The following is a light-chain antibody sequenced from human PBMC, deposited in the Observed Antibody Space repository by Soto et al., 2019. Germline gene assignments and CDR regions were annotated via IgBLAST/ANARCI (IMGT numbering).Light chain of an antibody. V-gene: IGKV3-20*01. J-gene: IGKJ2*01. CDR1: QSINNNY. CDR3: HQYGSSPPHT. Sequence: EVVLTQYPGTLSLSPGERATLSCRGSQSINNNYLAWYQQRPGQAPRLLIYGSSDRATGIPDRFSGSGSGTDFTLTISRLEPEDFAVYYCHQYGSSPPHTFGQGTKLEI. CDR2: GSS.